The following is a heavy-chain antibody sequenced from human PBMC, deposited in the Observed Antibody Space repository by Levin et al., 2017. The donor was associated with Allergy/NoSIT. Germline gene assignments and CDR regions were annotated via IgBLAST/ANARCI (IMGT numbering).Heavy chain of an antibody. D-gene: IGHD6-13*01. CDR3: AKGTPSGYYTSWHDY. CDR1: GFTFSSHA. Sequence: GESLKISCAASGFTFSSHAMSWVRQAPRRGLEWVSAISASGANTYYADSVKGRFTISRDNSKNTLYLQMNSLRAEDTAVYYCAKGTPSGYYTSWHDYWGQGTLVTVSS. V-gene: IGHV3-23*01. J-gene: IGHJ4*02. CDR2: ISASGANT.